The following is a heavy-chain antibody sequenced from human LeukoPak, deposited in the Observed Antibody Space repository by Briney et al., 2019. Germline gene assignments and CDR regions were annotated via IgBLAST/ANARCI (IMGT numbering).Heavy chain of an antibody. J-gene: IGHJ4*02. CDR2: VSQSGGST. D-gene: IGHD1-1*01. CDR1: GFTFTSYA. Sequence: PGGSLRLSCVASGFTFTSYAMSLVRQAPGKGLEWVAAVSQSGGSTYYADSVKGRFTISRDNSKNTLYLQMNSLRAEDTAVYYCARDFRTTGTTAGFDYWGQGTLVTVSS. V-gene: IGHV3-23*01. CDR3: ARDFRTTGTTAGFDY.